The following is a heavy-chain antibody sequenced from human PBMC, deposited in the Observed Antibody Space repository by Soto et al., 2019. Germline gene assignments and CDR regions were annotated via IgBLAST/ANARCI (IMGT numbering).Heavy chain of an antibody. V-gene: IGHV1-18*01. Sequence: ASVKVSCKASGYTFTSYGISWVRQAPGQGLEWMGWISAYNGNTNYAQKLQGRATMTTDTSTSTAYMELRSLRSDDTAVYYCARDRGYCSGGSCSNSNWFDPWGQGTLVTVSS. D-gene: IGHD2-15*01. CDR2: ISAYNGNT. CDR3: ARDRGYCSGGSCSNSNWFDP. CDR1: GYTFTSYG. J-gene: IGHJ5*02.